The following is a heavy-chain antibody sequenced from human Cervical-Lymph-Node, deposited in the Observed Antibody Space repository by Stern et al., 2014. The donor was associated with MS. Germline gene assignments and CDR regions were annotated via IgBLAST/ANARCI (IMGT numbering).Heavy chain of an antibody. V-gene: IGHV1-69*01. D-gene: IGHD5-12*01. CDR2: ISPIVSTA. CDR1: GGTFGSFA. Sequence: VQLVESGAEVKKPWSSVKVSCRASGGTFGSFAVNWGRLPHGTGLELMCGISPIVSTANYAQRLQGRVTITADESTTTAYRELNSLTSDDTAVYFCTREAIGHSGTFDFWGQGTLVTVSS. J-gene: IGHJ4*02. CDR3: TREAIGHSGTFDF.